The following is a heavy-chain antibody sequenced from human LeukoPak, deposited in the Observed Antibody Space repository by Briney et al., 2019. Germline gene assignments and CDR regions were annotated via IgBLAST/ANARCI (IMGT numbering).Heavy chain of an antibody. CDR2: ISGSGGST. J-gene: IGHJ3*02. V-gene: IGHV3-23*01. Sequence: GGSLRLSCAASGFTFSSYAMSWVRQAPGKGLEWVSAISGSGGSTYYADSVKGRFTISGDNSKNTLYLQMNSLRAEDTAVYYCAKDREGSGSYYDAFDIWGQGTMVTVSS. CDR1: GFTFSSYA. CDR3: AKDREGSGSYYDAFDI. D-gene: IGHD3-10*01.